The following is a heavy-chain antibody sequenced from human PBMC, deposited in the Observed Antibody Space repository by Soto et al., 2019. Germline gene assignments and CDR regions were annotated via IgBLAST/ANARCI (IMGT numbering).Heavy chain of an antibody. CDR1: GFTFSSYA. D-gene: IGHD3-10*01. CDR2: ISGSGGST. J-gene: IGHJ4*02. Sequence: GGSLRLSCAASGFTFSSYAMSWVRQAPGKGLEWVSAISGSGGSTYYADSVKGRFTISRDNSKNTLYLQMNSLGAEDTAVYYCAKGRAYYGSGSNPFDYWGQGTLVTVSS. CDR3: AKGRAYYGSGSNPFDY. V-gene: IGHV3-23*01.